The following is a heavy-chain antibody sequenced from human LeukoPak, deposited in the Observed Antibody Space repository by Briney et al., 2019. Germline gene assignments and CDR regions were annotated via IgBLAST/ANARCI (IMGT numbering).Heavy chain of an antibody. CDR1: GGSFSGYY. V-gene: IGHV4-34*01. CDR3: ARRYTTHRSTPVRRYCSGGSCRDWFDP. D-gene: IGHD2-15*01. CDR2: INHSGST. J-gene: IGHJ5*02. Sequence: SETLSLTCAVYGGSFSGYYWSWIRQPPGKGLEWIGEINHSGSTNYNPSLKSRVTISVDTSKNQFSLKLSSVTAADTAVYYCARRYTTHRSTPVRRYCSGGSCRDWFDPWGQGTLVTVSS.